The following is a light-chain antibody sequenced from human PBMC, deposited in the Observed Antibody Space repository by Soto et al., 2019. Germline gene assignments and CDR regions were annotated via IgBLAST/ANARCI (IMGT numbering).Light chain of an antibody. CDR3: QSYDSSDKLI. V-gene: IGLV1-40*01. CDR1: RSNIGAGYA. J-gene: IGLJ7*01. CDR2: NNN. Sequence: QSDLTQPPSVSGAPGQRVTISCTGSRSNIGAGYAVHWYQQLPGSAPKLLISNNNKRPSGVPDRFSASKSTTSASLAITALQAEDEAVYHCQSYDSSDKLIFGGGTQLTVL.